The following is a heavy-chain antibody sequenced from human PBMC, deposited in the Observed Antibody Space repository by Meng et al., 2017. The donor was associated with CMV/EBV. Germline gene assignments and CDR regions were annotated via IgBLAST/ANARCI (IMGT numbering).Heavy chain of an antibody. D-gene: IGHD3-22*01. CDR3: AKDKQYYDSSGWIDY. J-gene: IGHJ4*02. Sequence: GGSLRLSCAASGFTFSSYGMHWVRQAPGKGLEWVAFIRYDGSNKYYADSVKGRFTISRDNSKNTLYLQMNSLRAEDTAVYYCAKDKQYYDSSGWIDYWGQGTLVPSPQ. CDR2: IRYDGSNK. CDR1: GFTFSSYG. V-gene: IGHV3-30*02.